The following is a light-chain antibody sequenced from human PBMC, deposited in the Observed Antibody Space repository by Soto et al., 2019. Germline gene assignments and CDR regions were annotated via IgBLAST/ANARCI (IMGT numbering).Light chain of an antibody. Sequence: VMTQSPATLSVSPGERATLSCRAGQSVTSNYLAWYQQKPGQAPRLLIFGASIRDTGLPDRFSGSGSGTDFTLTISRLEPEDFAVYYCQQYGSSPGTFGPGTKVDIK. CDR2: GAS. CDR3: QQYGSSPGT. J-gene: IGKJ1*01. CDR1: QSVTSNY. V-gene: IGKV3-20*01.